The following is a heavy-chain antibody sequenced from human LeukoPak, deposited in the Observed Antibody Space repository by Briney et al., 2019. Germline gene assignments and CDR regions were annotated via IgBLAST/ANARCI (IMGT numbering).Heavy chain of an antibody. Sequence: SQTLSLTCTVSGDSISSSNYYWSWIRQPAGKGLEWIGRMSTSGSTNYNPSLKSRVTISVDTSKNQFSLKLSSVTAADTAVYYCAGVGHYDILTGYLDWYFDLWGRGTLVTVSS. V-gene: IGHV4-61*02. D-gene: IGHD3-9*01. CDR1: GDSISSSNYY. CDR2: MSTSGST. J-gene: IGHJ2*01. CDR3: AGVGHYDILTGYLDWYFDL.